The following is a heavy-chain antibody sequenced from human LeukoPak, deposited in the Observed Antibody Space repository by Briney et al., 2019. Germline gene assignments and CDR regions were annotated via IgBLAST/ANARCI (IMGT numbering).Heavy chain of an antibody. D-gene: IGHD1-26*01. CDR1: GGSISSYY. Sequence: SETLSLTCTVSGGSISSYYWSWIRQPPGKGLEWIGYIYYSGSTNYNPSLKSRVTISVDTSKNQFSLKLSSVTAADTAVYYCARLSIVGATPRHYYFDYWGQGTLVTVSS. V-gene: IGHV4-59*08. J-gene: IGHJ4*02. CDR3: ARLSIVGATPRHYYFDY. CDR2: IYYSGST.